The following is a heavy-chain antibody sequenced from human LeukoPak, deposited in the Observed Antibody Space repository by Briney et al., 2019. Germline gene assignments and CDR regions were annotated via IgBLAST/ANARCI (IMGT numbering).Heavy chain of an antibody. D-gene: IGHD5-12*01. V-gene: IGHV3-23*01. J-gene: IGHJ5*02. CDR2: ISGGDGTI. Sequence: GGSLRLSCAASGFTFRSYGMSWVRQAPGKGLEWVSFISGGDGTIYYADSVKGRFAISRDNSKNTLYLQLNSLRAEDTAVYYCAKDKPGGYGSFDPWGQGTLVTVSS. CDR1: GFTFRSYG. CDR3: AKDKPGGYGSFDP.